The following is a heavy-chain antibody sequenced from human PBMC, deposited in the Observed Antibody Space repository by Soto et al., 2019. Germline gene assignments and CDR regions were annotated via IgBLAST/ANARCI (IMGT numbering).Heavy chain of an antibody. CDR2: IKSKTDGGTT. CDR1: GFTFSNAW. Sequence: PGGSLRLSCAASGFTFSNAWMSWVRQAPGKGREWLRRIKSKTDGGTTDYAAPVKGRFTISRDDSKNTLYLQMNSLTTEDTAVYYWTTARIQLWSGRAYYGMDVWGQGTTVTVSS. J-gene: IGHJ6*02. V-gene: IGHV3-15*01. CDR3: TTARIQLWSGRAYYGMDV. D-gene: IGHD5-18*01.